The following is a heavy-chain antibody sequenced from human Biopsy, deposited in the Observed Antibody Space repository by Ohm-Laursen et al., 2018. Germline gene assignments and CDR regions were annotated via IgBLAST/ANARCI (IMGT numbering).Heavy chain of an antibody. V-gene: IGHV4-34*01. CDR1: GGSFSGYY. Sequence: SETLSLTCGVYGGSFSGYYCSWIRQPPGKGLEWIGEINDSGRTNYNPSLKSRVTISVDTSKNHFSLKLTSVTAADTAVYYCARESALAGDFDSWGQGTLVTVSS. D-gene: IGHD6-19*01. CDR2: INDSGRT. CDR3: ARESALAGDFDS. J-gene: IGHJ4*02.